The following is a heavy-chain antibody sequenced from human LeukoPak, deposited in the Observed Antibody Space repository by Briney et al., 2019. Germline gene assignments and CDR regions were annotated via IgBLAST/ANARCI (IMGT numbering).Heavy chain of an antibody. CDR1: GLTFSTYA. Sequence: GGSLRLSCAASGLTFSTYAMTWVRQAPGKGLEWVSSIRGSGGGTDYADSVKGRFTISRDNSRDTLFLQMNSLRAEDTALYYCTRDPNGDYVGAFDMWGPGTMVTVSS. V-gene: IGHV3-23*01. D-gene: IGHD4-17*01. J-gene: IGHJ3*02. CDR3: TRDPNGDYVGAFDM. CDR2: IRGSGGGT.